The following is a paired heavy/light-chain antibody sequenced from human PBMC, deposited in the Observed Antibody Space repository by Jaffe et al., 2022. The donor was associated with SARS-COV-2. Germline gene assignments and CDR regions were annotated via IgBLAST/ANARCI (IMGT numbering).Heavy chain of an antibody. J-gene: IGHJ4*02. CDR2: ISGPGDNT. Sequence: VVLLESGGGVVQPEGSLRLSCAASGFTFNSYAMAWVRQAPGKGLEWVSGISGPGDNTYYADSVKGRFTISRDNSKNTLYLQMNSLRAEDTALYYCAKEFNWKDEALDSWGQGTLVIVSS. V-gene: IGHV3-23*01. D-gene: IGHD1-20*01. CDR1: GFTFNSYA. CDR3: AKEFNWKDEALDS.
Light chain of an antibody. CDR1: QNIRSY. V-gene: IGKV1-39*01. CDR2: AAS. J-gene: IGKJ2*01. CDR3: QQSYTSPHT. Sequence: DIQMTQSPSSLSASVGDRVTINCRASQNIRSYLNWYQQKPGKAPTLLIFAASSLLNGVPSRFSGSGSGADFTLTISSLQREDFATYYCQQSYTSPHTFGQGTRLET.